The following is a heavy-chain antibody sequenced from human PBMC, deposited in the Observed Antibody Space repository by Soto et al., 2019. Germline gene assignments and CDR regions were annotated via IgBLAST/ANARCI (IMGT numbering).Heavy chain of an antibody. CDR2: VSFDGKVT. V-gene: IGHV3-30*04. J-gene: IGHJ4*02. D-gene: IGHD2-21*02. Sequence: QVPLVESGGGMAQAATSLRLSCTGSGFTFNRLSLHWVRQGPDKGLEWVAVVSFDGKVTYYADSVTGRVTVSRDISKNTIYLQANSLRPEDTAVSYCAREPYGDSQYFDYWGQGTPVSVSS. CDR3: AREPYGDSQYFDY. CDR1: GFTFNRLS.